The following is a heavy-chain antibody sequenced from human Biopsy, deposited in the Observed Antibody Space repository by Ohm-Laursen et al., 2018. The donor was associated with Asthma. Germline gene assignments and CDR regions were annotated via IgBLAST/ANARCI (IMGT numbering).Heavy chain of an antibody. CDR2: ISGSGGST. D-gene: IGHD2-15*01. CDR1: GFTFSRYA. CDR3: AKAREDIVVVVAVSDS. J-gene: IGHJ4*02. V-gene: IGHV3-23*01. Sequence: SLRLSCSASGFTFSRYAMSWDRQPPGKGLEWVSAISGSGGSTYYADSVKGRFTISRDNSKNTLHLQMNSLRAEDTAVYYCAKAREDIVVVVAVSDSWGQGTLVTVSS.